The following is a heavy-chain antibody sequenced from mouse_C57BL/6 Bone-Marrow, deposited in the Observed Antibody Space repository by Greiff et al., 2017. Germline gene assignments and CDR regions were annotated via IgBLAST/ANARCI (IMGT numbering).Heavy chain of an antibody. CDR2: INYDGSST. V-gene: IGHV5-16*01. Sequence: EVKVVESEGGLVQPGSSMKLSCTACGFTFSDYYMAWVRQVPEKGLEWVANINYDGSSTYYLDSLKSRFIISRDNAKNILYLQMSSLKSEDTATYYCARDRGYGSSYDAMDYWGQGTSVTVSS. J-gene: IGHJ4*01. CDR3: ARDRGYGSSYDAMDY. D-gene: IGHD1-1*01. CDR1: GFTFSDYY.